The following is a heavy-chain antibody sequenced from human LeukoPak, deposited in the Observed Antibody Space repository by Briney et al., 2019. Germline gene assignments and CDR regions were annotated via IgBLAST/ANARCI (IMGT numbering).Heavy chain of an antibody. V-gene: IGHV4-4*02. CDR3: ASHMAVTGTRGFDY. D-gene: IGHD6-19*01. J-gene: IGHJ4*02. CDR1: GGSITSHNW. CDR2: IYLGGST. Sequence: KPSETLSLTCAVSGGSITSHNWWSWVRQTPGEGLEWIGEIYLGGSTNYDPSLKSRVTMSIDKSNNQFSLELSSVTAADTAVYYCASHMAVTGTRGFDYWGQGTLVTVSS.